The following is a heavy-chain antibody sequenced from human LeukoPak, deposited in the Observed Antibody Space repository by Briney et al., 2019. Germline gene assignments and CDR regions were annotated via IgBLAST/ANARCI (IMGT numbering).Heavy chain of an antibody. D-gene: IGHD3-10*01. J-gene: IGHJ5*02. V-gene: IGHV4-61*02. Sequence: PSQTLSLTCTVSGDSISSGDYYWSWIRQPAGKGLEWIGRISSSGSTNYNPSLKSRVTISVDTSKNQFSLKLSSVTAADTAVYYCARDRGGGSGLHNWFDPWGQGTLVTVSS. CDR2: ISSSGST. CDR3: ARDRGGGSGLHNWFDP. CDR1: GDSISSGDYY.